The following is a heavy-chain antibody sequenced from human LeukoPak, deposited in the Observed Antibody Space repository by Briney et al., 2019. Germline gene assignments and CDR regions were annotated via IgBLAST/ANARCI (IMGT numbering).Heavy chain of an antibody. D-gene: IGHD2-2*01. CDR2: IITTFGTE. CDR1: GGTFSTYA. J-gene: IGHJ6*02. CDR3: ARACSSTSCYYYDYDGMDV. Sequence: SLKDSCKASGGTFSTYAISWGRQAPGQELEEMGGIITTFGTEHYEKKLQRSVPITADESTSTAHTELSRLRSDDTAVYYCARACSSTSCYYYDYDGMDVWGQGTTVTVPS. V-gene: IGHV1-69*13.